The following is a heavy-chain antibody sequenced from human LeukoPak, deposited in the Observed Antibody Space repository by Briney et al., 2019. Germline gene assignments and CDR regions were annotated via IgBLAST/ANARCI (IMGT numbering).Heavy chain of an antibody. D-gene: IGHD5-18*01. V-gene: IGHV1-46*01. CDR2: INPNGGST. CDR3: PRRGSQLSFDY. Sequence: ASVKVSCKASGYTFTSYYMHWVRQAPGQGLEWMGIINPNGGSTSYAQKFQGRVTMTRDTSTSTVYMDLSSLRSEDTAVYYCPRRGSQLSFDYWGQGTLVIVSS. CDR1: GYTFTSYY. J-gene: IGHJ4*02.